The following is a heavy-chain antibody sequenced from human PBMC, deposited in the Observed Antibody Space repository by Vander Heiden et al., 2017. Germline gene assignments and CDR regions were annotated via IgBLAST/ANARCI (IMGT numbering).Heavy chain of an antibody. J-gene: IGHJ5*02. CDR3: ARDSSSWRGAHWLAP. CDR2: ISGYNANT. V-gene: IGHV1-18*01. CDR1: GYAFQTYG. D-gene: IGHD6-13*01. Sequence: QPQLVQSGAEVQKPGASVKVSCATSGYAFQTYGISWVRQAPGQGPEWMGWISGYNANTKYAQKFQGRVTLWTDTSTSTAYMELKSLRSDDTAFYYCARDSSSWRGAHWLAPWGQGTLVTVSS.